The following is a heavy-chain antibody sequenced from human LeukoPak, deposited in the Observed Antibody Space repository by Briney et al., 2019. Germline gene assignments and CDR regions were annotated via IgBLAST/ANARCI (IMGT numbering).Heavy chain of an antibody. CDR2: ISGSGGST. Sequence: GGSLRLSCAASGFTFSSYAMSWVRQAPGKGLEWVSAISGSGGSTYYADSVKGRFTISRDNSKNMLYLQMNSLRAEDTAVYYCAKSSRDGYNPYYFDCWGQGTLVTVSS. CDR1: GFTFSSYA. V-gene: IGHV3-23*01. D-gene: IGHD5-24*01. CDR3: AKSSRDGYNPYYFDC. J-gene: IGHJ4*02.